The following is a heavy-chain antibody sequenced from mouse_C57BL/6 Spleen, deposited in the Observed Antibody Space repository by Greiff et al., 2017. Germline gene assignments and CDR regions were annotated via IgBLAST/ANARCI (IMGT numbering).Heavy chain of an antibody. CDR2: LDPSDSYT. D-gene: IGHD2-4*01. V-gene: IGHV1-69*01. CDR3: ARGDYDGGFAY. CDR1: GYTFTSYW. J-gene: IGHJ3*01. Sequence: QVQLQQPGAELVMPGASVKLSCKASGYTFTSYWMHWVKQRPGQGLEWIGELDPSDSYTNYNQKFKGKSTLTVDKSSSTAYMQLSSLTSEDSAVYYCARGDYDGGFAYWGQGTLVTVSA.